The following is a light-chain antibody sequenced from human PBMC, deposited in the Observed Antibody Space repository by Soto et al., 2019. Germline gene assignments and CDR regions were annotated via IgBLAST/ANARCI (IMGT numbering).Light chain of an antibody. J-gene: IGKJ3*01. V-gene: IGKV3-15*01. CDR2: GAS. CDR1: QSVGSN. CDR3: QQYQNWPLT. Sequence: IVMTQSPATLSVSPGERATLSCRASQSVGSNLAWYQQKPGQAPSLLIYGASTRATAFPARFSGSGSGTEFTLTISSLQSGDFAIYFCQQYQNWPLTFGPGTKVEVK.